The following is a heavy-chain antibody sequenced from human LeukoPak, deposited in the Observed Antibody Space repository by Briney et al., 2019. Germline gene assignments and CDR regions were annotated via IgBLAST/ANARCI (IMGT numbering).Heavy chain of an antibody. CDR2: INPNSGGT. CDR3: ARDVTLLWFGELPQNNWFDP. Sequence: GASVKVSCKASGYTFTGYYMHWVRQAPGQGLEWMGWINPNSGGTNYAQKFQGRVTMTRDTSISTAYMELSRLRSDDTAVYYCARDVTLLWFGELPQNNWFDPWGQGTLVTVSS. V-gene: IGHV1-2*02. J-gene: IGHJ5*02. D-gene: IGHD3-10*01. CDR1: GYTFTGYY.